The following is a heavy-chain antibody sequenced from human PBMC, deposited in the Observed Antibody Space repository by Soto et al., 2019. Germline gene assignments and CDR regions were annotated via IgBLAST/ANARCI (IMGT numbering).Heavy chain of an antibody. V-gene: IGHV3-7*01. Sequence: LRLSCAASGFTFSSYWMSWVRQAPGKGLEWVANIKQDGSEKYYVDSVKGRFTISRDNAKNSLYLQMNSLRAEDTAVYYCARDLVTMVRGVPHYWGQGTLVTVSS. CDR2: IKQDGSEK. J-gene: IGHJ4*02. CDR3: ARDLVTMVRGVPHY. D-gene: IGHD3-10*01. CDR1: GFTFSSYW.